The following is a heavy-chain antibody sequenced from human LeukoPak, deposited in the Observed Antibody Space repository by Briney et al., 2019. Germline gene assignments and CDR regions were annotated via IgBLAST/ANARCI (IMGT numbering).Heavy chain of an antibody. D-gene: IGHD3-10*01. J-gene: IGHJ4*02. CDR1: GYTFNNYG. CDR3: ARDNLAFGRHWYGSGSYSLLFDC. Sequence: GASVKISCKASGYTFNNYGLSWVRQAPGQELEWVAWISGYSGDTNSAQKFQGRVTMTTDTSTTTAYMELRSLRSDDTAVYYCARDNLAFGRHWYGSGSYSLLFDCWGQGTLVTVSS. V-gene: IGHV1-18*01. CDR2: ISGYSGDT.